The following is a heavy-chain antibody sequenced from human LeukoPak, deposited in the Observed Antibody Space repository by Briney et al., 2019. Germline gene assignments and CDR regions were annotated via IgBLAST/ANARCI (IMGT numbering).Heavy chain of an antibody. V-gene: IGHV4-59*01. Sequence: SATLSLTCTVSGDSISRYYWSWLRQPPGKGLEWVRYIFYRGSTNHNPSLESRGTISLHTPKNQLPLKLRSETAADPAVFYCARSEQTVAGDAFDIWGQGTMVTVSS. CDR3: ARSEQTVAGDAFDI. CDR1: GDSISRYY. D-gene: IGHD6-19*01. CDR2: IFYRGST. J-gene: IGHJ3*02.